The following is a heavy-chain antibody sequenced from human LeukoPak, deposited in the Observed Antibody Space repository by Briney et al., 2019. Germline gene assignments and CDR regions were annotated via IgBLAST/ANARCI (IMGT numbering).Heavy chain of an antibody. CDR3: ARALNYYDSSGYSNYGVFDY. D-gene: IGHD3-22*01. CDR2: T. J-gene: IGHJ4*02. V-gene: IGHV4-30-2*04. Sequence: TYYNPSLKSRVTISVDTSKNQYSLKLSSVTAADTAVYYCARALNYYDSSGYSNYGVFDYWGQG.